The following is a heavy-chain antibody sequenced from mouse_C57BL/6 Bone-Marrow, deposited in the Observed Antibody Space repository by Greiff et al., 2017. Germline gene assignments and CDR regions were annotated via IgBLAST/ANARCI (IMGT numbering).Heavy chain of an antibody. CDR2: ISSGGSYT. J-gene: IGHJ3*01. Sequence: EVQRVESGGDLVKPGGSLKLSCAASGFTFSSYGMSWVRQTPDKRLEWVATISSGGSYTYYPDSVKGRFTISRDNAKNTLYLQMSSLKSEDTAMYYCARLIYYDYDEGFAYWGQGTLVTVSA. V-gene: IGHV5-6*01. D-gene: IGHD2-4*01. CDR1: GFTFSSYG. CDR3: ARLIYYDYDEGFAY.